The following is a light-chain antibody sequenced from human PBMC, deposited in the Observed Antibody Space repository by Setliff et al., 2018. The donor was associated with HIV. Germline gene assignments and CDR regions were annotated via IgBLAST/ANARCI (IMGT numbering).Light chain of an antibody. CDR1: SSDVGGYNY. CDR2: DVS. Sequence: QSALTQPRSVSGSPGQSVTISCTGTSSDVGGYNYVSWYQQHPGKAPKLMIYDVSKRPSGVPDRFSGSKSGNTASLTISGLQAEDEADYYCCSYVGSYTFAVLFGGGTKVTVL. J-gene: IGLJ2*01. V-gene: IGLV2-11*01. CDR3: CSYVGSYTFAVL.